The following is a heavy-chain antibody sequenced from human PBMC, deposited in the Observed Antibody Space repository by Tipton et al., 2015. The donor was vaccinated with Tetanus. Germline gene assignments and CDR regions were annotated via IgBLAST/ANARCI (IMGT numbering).Heavy chain of an antibody. V-gene: IGHV4-4*07. Sequence: LRLSCAVSGGSFSGYYWSWIRQPAGKGLEWIGRIYTSGSTNYNPSLKSRVTMSVDTSKNQFSLKLSSVTAADTAVYYCASHYGSGSDDAFDIWGQGTMVTVSS. CDR1: GGSFSGYY. D-gene: IGHD3-10*01. CDR3: ASHYGSGSDDAFDI. J-gene: IGHJ3*02. CDR2: IYTSGST.